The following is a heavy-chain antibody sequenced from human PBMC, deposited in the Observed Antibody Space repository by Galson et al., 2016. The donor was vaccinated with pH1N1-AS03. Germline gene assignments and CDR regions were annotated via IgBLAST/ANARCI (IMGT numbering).Heavy chain of an antibody. D-gene: IGHD3-22*01. CDR2: VFYTGST. CDR3: ARDGNYYGRGGLAMDV. V-gene: IGHV4-59*11. J-gene: IGHJ6*03. Sequence: ETLSLTCSVSGGSITSHYWTWIRQPPGKGLEWIGYVFYTGSTYYNPSLKSRLTISVDESKNQFSLKLRSVSAADTAVYYCARDGNYYGRGGLAMDVWGKGTTVTVSS. CDR1: GGSITSHY.